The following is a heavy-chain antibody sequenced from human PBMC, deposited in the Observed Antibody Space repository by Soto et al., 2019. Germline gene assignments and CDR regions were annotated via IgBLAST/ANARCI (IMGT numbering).Heavy chain of an antibody. CDR2: IYSRGNT. D-gene: IGHD4-4*01. Sequence: SETLSLTCTVSAGSIGSGFYYWSWIRQDPGKGLEGIGYIYSRGNTYYNPSLKSRVTISVDTSKNQLSLKVSSATAADTAVYYCARHSNRNYGLYYFDYWGLGALVTVSS. V-gene: IGHV4-30-4*08. CDR3: ARHSNRNYGLYYFDY. CDR1: AGSIGSGFYY. J-gene: IGHJ4*02.